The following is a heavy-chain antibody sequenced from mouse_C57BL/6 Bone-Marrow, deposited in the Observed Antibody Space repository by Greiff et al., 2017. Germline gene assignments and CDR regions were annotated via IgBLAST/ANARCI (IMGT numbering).Heavy chain of an antibody. Sequence: EVQLVESEGGLVQPGSSMKLSCTASGFTFSDYYMAWVRQVPEKGLEWVANINYDGSSTYYLDSLKSRFIISDNNAKNILYLQMSRLKSEDTATYYCAILRRYYYAMDYWGQGTSVTVTS. V-gene: IGHV5-16*01. CDR2: INYDGSST. J-gene: IGHJ4*01. CDR1: GFTFSDYY. CDR3: AILRRYYYAMDY. D-gene: IGHD2-4*01.